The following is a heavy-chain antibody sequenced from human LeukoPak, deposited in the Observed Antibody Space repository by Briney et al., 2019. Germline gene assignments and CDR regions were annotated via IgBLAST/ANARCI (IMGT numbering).Heavy chain of an antibody. CDR3: ARGYCSGGSCYFYYFDY. CDR1: GFTFSSYW. Sequence: SGGSLRLSCAASGFTFSSYWMSWVRQAPGKGLEWVANIKQDGSEKYYVGSVKGRFTISRDNAKNSLYLQMNSLRAEDTAVYYCARGYCSGGSCYFYYFDYWGQGTLVTVSS. J-gene: IGHJ4*02. CDR2: IKQDGSEK. V-gene: IGHV3-7*04. D-gene: IGHD2-15*01.